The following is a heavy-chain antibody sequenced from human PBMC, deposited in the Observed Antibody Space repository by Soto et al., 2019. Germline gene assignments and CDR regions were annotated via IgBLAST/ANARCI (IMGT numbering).Heavy chain of an antibody. Sequence: PGEPLKISCKGSGYTFTNYWINWVRQVPGKGLEWMGRIDPTDSYTNYSPSFQGRVTISVDKSINTAYLQWSSLKASDTAMYYCAKTYYYDSAGYYAPFDPWGQGTLVTVSS. V-gene: IGHV5-10-1*01. J-gene: IGHJ5*02. CDR3: AKTYYYDSAGYYAPFDP. CDR1: GYTFTNYW. D-gene: IGHD3-22*01. CDR2: IDPTDSYT.